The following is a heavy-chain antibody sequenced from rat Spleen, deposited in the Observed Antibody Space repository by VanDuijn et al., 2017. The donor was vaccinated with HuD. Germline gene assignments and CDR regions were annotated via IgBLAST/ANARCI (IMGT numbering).Heavy chain of an antibody. D-gene: IGHD5-1*01. CDR1: GFPLTSYG. Sequence: QVHLKESGPGLMQLSQTLSLTCTVSGFPLTSYGVSWVRQPPGKGLEWLGTIWTGGSTDYNSALKSRLSISRDTSKNHIFLKMNSLQSEDTATYHCARAPGNGYVMDAWGQGASVTVSS. V-gene: IGHV2-4*01. CDR2: IWTGGST. CDR3: ARAPGNGYVMDA. J-gene: IGHJ4*01.